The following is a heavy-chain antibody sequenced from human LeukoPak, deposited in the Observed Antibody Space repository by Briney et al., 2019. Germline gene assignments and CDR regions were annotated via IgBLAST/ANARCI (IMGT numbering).Heavy chain of an antibody. CDR3: ATRLPTDY. CDR1: GGSFSDYS. V-gene: IGHV4-34*01. D-gene: IGHD5-12*01. Sequence: SETLSLTCAVYGGSFSDYSWSWIRQPPGKGLEWIGEIDHSGSTNYNPSLKSRVTISVDTSKKQSSLKLGSVTAADTAVYYCATRLPTDYWGQGTLVTVSS. J-gene: IGHJ4*02. CDR2: IDHSGST.